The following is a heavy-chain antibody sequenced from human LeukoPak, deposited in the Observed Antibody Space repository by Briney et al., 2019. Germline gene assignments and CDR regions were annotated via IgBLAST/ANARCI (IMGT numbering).Heavy chain of an antibody. CDR3: AGGSRGCPVDY. J-gene: IGHJ4*02. CDR2: IYYSGST. Sequence: SETLSLTCTVSGGSISSDDHYWSWIRQRPGKGLEWVAYIYYSGSTYYNPSLKSRVTISVGTSKNQFSLKLSSVTAADTAVYYWAGGSRGCPVDYGGKGTLVTVSS. CDR1: GGSISSDDHY. D-gene: IGHD6-19*01. V-gene: IGHV4-31*03.